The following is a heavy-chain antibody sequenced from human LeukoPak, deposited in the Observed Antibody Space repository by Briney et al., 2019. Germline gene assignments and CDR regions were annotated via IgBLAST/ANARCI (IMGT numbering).Heavy chain of an antibody. J-gene: IGHJ4*02. V-gene: IGHV3-30*18. CDR2: ISYDGSNK. D-gene: IGHD2-2*01. Sequence: GGTLRRSCAASGFTFSSYGMHWVRQAPGKGLEWVAVISYDGSNKYYADSVKGRFTISRDNSKNTLYLQMNSLRAEDTAVYYCAKGGATEVVVPAVSVFFDYWGQGTLVTVSS. CDR1: GFTFSSYG. CDR3: AKGGATEVVVPAVSVFFDY.